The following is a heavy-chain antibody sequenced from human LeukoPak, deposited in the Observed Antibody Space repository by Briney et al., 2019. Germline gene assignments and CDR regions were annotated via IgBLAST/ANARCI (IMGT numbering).Heavy chain of an antibody. Sequence: PGGSLRLSCAASGFTVSSNYMSWVRQAPGKGLEWVSVIYSGDNTYYVESVKGRFIISRDNCKNTLFLQMNRLRAEDTAVYYCGGRRVLDASFDYWGQGTLVTVSS. CDR2: IYSGDNT. CDR3: GGRRVLDASFDY. J-gene: IGHJ4*02. V-gene: IGHV3-66*02. D-gene: IGHD3-16*01. CDR1: GFTVSSNY.